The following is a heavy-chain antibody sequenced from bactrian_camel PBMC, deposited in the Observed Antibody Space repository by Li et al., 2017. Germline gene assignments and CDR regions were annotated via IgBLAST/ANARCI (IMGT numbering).Heavy chain of an antibody. CDR1: GFTFSSVV. J-gene: IGHJ6*01. Sequence: VQLVESGGGLVQPGGSLGLSCVASGFTFSSVVIRWVRQAPGKGLEWVSTINTGDGNTPYADSVKGRFTISQDSVKNMVYLQMNSLKPEDMANYYCLSGDGLVTTDAAVRSWGQGTQVTVS. V-gene: IGHV3S40*01. CDR3: LSGDGLVTTDAAVRS. D-gene: IGHD2*01. CDR2: INTGDGNT.